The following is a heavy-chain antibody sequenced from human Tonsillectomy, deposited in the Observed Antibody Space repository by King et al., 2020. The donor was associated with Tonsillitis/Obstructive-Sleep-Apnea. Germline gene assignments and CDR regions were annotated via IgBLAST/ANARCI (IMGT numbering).Heavy chain of an antibody. CDR1: GFTFSIYA. J-gene: IGHJ4*02. D-gene: IGHD3-16*01. Sequence: VQLVESGGGLVQPGGSLRLSCSASGFTFSIYAMHWVRQAPGKGLEYVSAISSNGGSTYYADSVKGRFTISRDNSKNTLYLKMTSLRAEDTAVYYCVKDLRRAYDYRGQGALFSVSS. CDR2: ISSNGGST. V-gene: IGHV3-64D*06. CDR3: VKDLRRAYDY.